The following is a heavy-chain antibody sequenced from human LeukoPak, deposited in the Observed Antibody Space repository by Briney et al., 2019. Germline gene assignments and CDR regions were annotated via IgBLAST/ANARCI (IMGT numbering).Heavy chain of an antibody. Sequence: SETLSLTCTVSGGSISSYYGSWIRQPAGKGLEWIGRIYTSGSTNYNPSLKTRVTMSVDTSKNQFSLKLSSVTAADTAVYYCASDGYDYVWGSYLPGDYWGQGTLVTVSS. CDR1: GGSISSYY. J-gene: IGHJ4*02. CDR2: IYTSGST. D-gene: IGHD3-16*02. V-gene: IGHV4-4*07. CDR3: ASDGYDYVWGSYLPGDY.